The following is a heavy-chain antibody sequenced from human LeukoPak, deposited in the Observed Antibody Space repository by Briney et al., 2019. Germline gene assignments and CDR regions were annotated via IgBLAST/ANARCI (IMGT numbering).Heavy chain of an antibody. CDR2: TYYSGST. CDR3: ARALWRGGSRGSPFDY. Sequence: SETLSLTCTVSGGSISSGGYYWSWIRQHPGKGLEWIGYTYYSGSTYYNPSLKSRVTISVDTSKNQFSLKLSSVTAADTAVYYCARALWRGGSRGSPFDYWGQGTLVTVSS. CDR1: GGSISSGGYY. D-gene: IGHD1-26*01. J-gene: IGHJ4*02. V-gene: IGHV4-31*03.